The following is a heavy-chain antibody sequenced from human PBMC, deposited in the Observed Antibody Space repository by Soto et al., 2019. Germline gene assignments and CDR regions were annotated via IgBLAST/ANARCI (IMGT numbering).Heavy chain of an antibody. J-gene: IGHJ4*02. D-gene: IGHD2-15*01. CDR2: ISWNSGSI. V-gene: IGHV3-9*01. Sequence: EVQLVESGGGLVQPGRSLRLSCAASGFTFDDYAMHWVRQAPGKGLEWVSSISWNSGSIAYADSVKGRFTISRDNAKNSLYLQMNRLRAEDTALYYCAKGLKWHPEGYFDYWGQGTLVSVSS. CDR3: AKGLKWHPEGYFDY. CDR1: GFTFDDYA.